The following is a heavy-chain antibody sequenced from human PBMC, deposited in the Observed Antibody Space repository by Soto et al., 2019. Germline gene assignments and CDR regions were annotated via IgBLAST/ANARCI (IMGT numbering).Heavy chain of an antibody. V-gene: IGHV1-2*02. CDR2: IGPESGAT. CDR3: GRGRSGQIVVFY. J-gene: IGHJ4*02. D-gene: IGHD2-15*01. Sequence: ASVKVSCKASGYTFTGHYIHWVRQAPEQGPEWMGEIGPESGATRYAQKFQGRVTMTRDMSITTVYMELNNLSPDDTAVYYCGRGRSGQIVVFYWGQGSPVTVS. CDR1: GYTFTGHY.